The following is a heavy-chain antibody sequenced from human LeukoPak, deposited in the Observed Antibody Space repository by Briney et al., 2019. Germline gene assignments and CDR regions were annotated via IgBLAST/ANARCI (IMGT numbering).Heavy chain of an antibody. CDR3: AKTYYGSAKGYFDY. CDR2: IRYDGSNK. CDR1: GFTFSSYA. D-gene: IGHD3-10*01. J-gene: IGHJ4*02. V-gene: IGHV3-30*02. Sequence: PGGSLRLSCAASGFTFSSYAMSWVRQAPGKGLEWVAFIRYDGSNKYYADSVKGRFTISRDNSKNTLYLQMNSLRAEDTAVYYCAKTYYGSAKGYFDYWGQGTLVTVSS.